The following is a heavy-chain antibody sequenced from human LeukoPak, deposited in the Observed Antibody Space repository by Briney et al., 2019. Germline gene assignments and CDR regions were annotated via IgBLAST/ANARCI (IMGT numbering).Heavy chain of an antibody. CDR1: AGSISSSSYS. CDR2: IYYSGST. V-gene: IGHV4-39*07. Sequence: SETLSLTCTVSAGSISSSSYSWGWIRQPPGKGLEWIGSIYYSGSTYYNPSLKSRVTISVDTSKNQFSLKLSSVTAADTAVYYCARAGLAYCGGDCFDYWGQGTLVTVSS. CDR3: ARAGLAYCGGDCFDY. J-gene: IGHJ4*02. D-gene: IGHD2-21*01.